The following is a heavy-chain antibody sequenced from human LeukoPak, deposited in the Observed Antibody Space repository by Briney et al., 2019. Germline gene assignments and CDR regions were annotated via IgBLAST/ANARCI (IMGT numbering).Heavy chain of an antibody. J-gene: IGHJ5*02. CDR2: IIPIFGTE. D-gene: IGHD2-15*01. Sequence: PEASVKVSCTASGGTLSSYISWVRQAPGQGLEWMGGIIPIFGTENYAQKFQGRVTMTRDTSISTAYMELSSLRSEDTAMYYCARKNYCSGGSCYSRGWFDPWGQGTLVTVSS. V-gene: IGHV1-69*05. CDR3: ARKNYCSGGSCYSRGWFDP. CDR1: GGTLSSY.